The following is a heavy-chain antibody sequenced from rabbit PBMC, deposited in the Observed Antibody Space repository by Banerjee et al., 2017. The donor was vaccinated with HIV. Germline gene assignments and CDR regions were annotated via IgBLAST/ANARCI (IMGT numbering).Heavy chain of an antibody. CDR2: IYVGSSGST. D-gene: IGHD2-1*01. CDR1: GIDFSSYG. Sequence: QQQLEESGGGLVKPGGTLTLTCKASGIDFSSYGVSWVRQAPGKGLEWIACIYVGSSGSTYYASWAKGRFTISKTSSTTVTLQMTSLTVADTATYFCARERQDTYDDYGDYDLWGQGTLVTVS. V-gene: IGHV1S45*01. J-gene: IGHJ6*01. CDR3: ARERQDTYDDYGDYDL.